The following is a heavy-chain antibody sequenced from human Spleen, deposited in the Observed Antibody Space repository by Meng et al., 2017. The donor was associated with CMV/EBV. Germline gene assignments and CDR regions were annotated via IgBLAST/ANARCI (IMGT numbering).Heavy chain of an antibody. D-gene: IGHD3-9*01. CDR1: GFRFSTYS. CDR3: ARRYYDILTGAYYFDY. Sequence: GGSLRLSCAASGFRFSTYSMNWVRQAPEKGLEWVAFISSSSSYIYYADSVKGRFTISRDNAKNSLYLQMNSLRDEDTAVYYCARRYYDILTGAYYFDYWGQGTLVTVSS. J-gene: IGHJ4*02. V-gene: IGHV3-21*01. CDR2: ISSSSSYI.